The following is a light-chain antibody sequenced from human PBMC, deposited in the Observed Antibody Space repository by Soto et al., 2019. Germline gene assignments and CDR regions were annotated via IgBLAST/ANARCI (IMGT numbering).Light chain of an antibody. V-gene: IGKV3-20*01. J-gene: IGKJ1*01. Sequence: EGVLTQSAGTLSLSPGERATLSCRASQSVSSSSLAWYQQKPGQAPRLLIYGASSRATGIPDRFSGSGSGTDFTLTISRLEPEDFAVYYCQQYGSSPSTFGQGTKVDIK. CDR3: QQYGSSPST. CDR1: QSVSSSS. CDR2: GAS.